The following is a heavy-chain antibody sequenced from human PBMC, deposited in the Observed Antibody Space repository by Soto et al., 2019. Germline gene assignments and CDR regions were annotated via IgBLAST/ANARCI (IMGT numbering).Heavy chain of an antibody. CDR2: FGGDENYT. D-gene: IGHD3-3*01. V-gene: IGHV3-74*01. Sequence: VGSLRLSCGASGFSVKRYWMHWVRQAPGKGLVWLSRFGGDENYTDYADSVRGRFTISRDIAKNTIYLQMNSLRAEDTAVYYCGKGKELGVVRYGLDAWGQGTTVTVSS. J-gene: IGHJ6*02. CDR3: GKGKELGVVRYGLDA. CDR1: GFSVKRYW.